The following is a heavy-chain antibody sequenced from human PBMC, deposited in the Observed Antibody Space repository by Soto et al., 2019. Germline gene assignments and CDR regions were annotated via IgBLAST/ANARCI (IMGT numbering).Heavy chain of an antibody. CDR2: IYHSGST. CDR3: ARRWFGELYHYGMDV. J-gene: IGHJ6*02. CDR1: GGSISSGGYS. Sequence: QLQLQESGSGLVKPSQTLSLTCAVSGGSISSGGYSCSWIRQPPGNVLVWIGYIYHSGSTYYNPSLKSRVTISVDRSKNQFSLKLSSVTAADTAVYYCARRWFGELYHYGMDVWGQGTTVTVSS. V-gene: IGHV4-30-2*01. D-gene: IGHD3-10*01.